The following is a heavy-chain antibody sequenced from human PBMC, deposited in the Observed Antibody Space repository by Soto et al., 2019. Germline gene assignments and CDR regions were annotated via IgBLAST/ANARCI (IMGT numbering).Heavy chain of an antibody. CDR2: ISAYNGNT. CDR3: AREYYYDILTGYSHYYYGMDV. V-gene: IGHV1-18*01. CDR1: GYTFTSYG. J-gene: IGHJ6*02. D-gene: IGHD3-9*01. Sequence: ASVKVSCKASGYTFTSYGISWVRQAPGQRLEWMGWISAYNGNTNYAQKLQGRVTMTTDTSTSTAYMELRSLRSDDTAVYYCAREYYYDILTGYSHYYYGMDVWGQGTTVTVSS.